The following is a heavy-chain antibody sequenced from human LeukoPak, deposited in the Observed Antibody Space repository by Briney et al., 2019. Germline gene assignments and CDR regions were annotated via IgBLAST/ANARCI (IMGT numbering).Heavy chain of an antibody. CDR2: IYYSGTT. CDR3: ARGSTGDKSNN. D-gene: IGHD7-27*01. J-gene: IGHJ4*02. Sequence: SETLSLTCTVSGGSITSGGYYWSWIRQLPGKGLEWIGYIYYSGTTSYNPSLKSRLTISLDTSENQFSLKLSSVTAADMAVYYCARGSTGDKSNNWGQGTLVTVSS. V-gene: IGHV4-31*03. CDR1: GGSITSGGYY.